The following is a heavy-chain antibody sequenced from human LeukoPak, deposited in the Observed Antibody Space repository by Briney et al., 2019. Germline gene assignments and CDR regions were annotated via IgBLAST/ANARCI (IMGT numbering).Heavy chain of an antibody. V-gene: IGHV1-2*02. CDR2: INPNSGGT. CDR3: AAYYYDSSGYPTGDY. Sequence: ASVKVSCKASGYTFTGYYMHWVRQAPGQGLEWMGWINPNSGGTNYAQKFQGRVTMTRDTSISTAYMELSRLRSDDTAVYYCAAYYYDSSGYPTGDYWGQGTLVTVSS. CDR1: GYTFTGYY. J-gene: IGHJ4*02. D-gene: IGHD3-22*01.